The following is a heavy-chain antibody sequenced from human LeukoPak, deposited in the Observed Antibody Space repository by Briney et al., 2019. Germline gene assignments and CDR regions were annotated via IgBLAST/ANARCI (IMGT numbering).Heavy chain of an antibody. CDR2: IYYSGST. Sequence: PSETLSLTYTVSGGSISSYYWSWIRQPPGKGLEWIGYIYYSGSTNYNPSLKSRVTISVDTSKNQFSLKLSSVTAADTAVYYCARDLGYCSGGSCYGWFDPWGQGTLVTVSS. CDR3: ARDLGYCSGGSCYGWFDP. CDR1: GGSISSYY. J-gene: IGHJ5*02. D-gene: IGHD2-15*01. V-gene: IGHV4-59*01.